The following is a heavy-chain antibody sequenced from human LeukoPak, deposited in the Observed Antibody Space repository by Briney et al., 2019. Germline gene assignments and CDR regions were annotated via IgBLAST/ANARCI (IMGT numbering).Heavy chain of an antibody. CDR2: IHYSGST. CDR1: GGSIINCY. D-gene: IGHD1-26*01. CDR3: ARHLNSGTHPLDY. V-gene: IGHV4-59*08. J-gene: IGHJ4*02. Sequence: PSETLSLTCTVSGGSIINCYWSWIRQSPGEGLEWIGYIHYSGSTNYNPSLKSRVTISVDTSKNQFSLKLSSVTAADTAVYFCARHLNSGTHPLDYWGQGTLVTVSS.